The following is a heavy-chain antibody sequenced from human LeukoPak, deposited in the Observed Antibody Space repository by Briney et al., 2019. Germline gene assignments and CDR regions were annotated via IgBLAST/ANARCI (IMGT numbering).Heavy chain of an antibody. V-gene: IGHV3-30*18. J-gene: IGHJ6*04. CDR3: AKDQLVIVVVPAAKFTGGMDV. CDR2: ISYDGSNK. Sequence: GRSVRLSCAASGFTFSSYGMHWVRQAPGKGLEWVAVISYDGSNKYYADSVKGRFTISRDNSKNTLYLQMNSLRAEDTAVYYCAKDQLVIVVVPAAKFTGGMDVWGKGTTVTVSS. CDR1: GFTFSSYG. D-gene: IGHD2-2*03.